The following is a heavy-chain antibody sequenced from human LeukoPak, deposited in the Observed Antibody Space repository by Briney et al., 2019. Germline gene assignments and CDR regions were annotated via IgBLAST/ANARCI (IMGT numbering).Heavy chain of an antibody. Sequence: GGSLRLSCVVSGFTFSSYAMHWVRQAPGKGLEWVAVISYDGSNKYYADSVKGRFTISRDNSKNTLYLQMNSLRAEDTAVYYCARFYDFWSGLDYWGQGTLVTVSS. J-gene: IGHJ4*02. CDR1: GFTFSSYA. CDR3: ARFYDFWSGLDY. V-gene: IGHV3-30*04. D-gene: IGHD3-3*01. CDR2: ISYDGSNK.